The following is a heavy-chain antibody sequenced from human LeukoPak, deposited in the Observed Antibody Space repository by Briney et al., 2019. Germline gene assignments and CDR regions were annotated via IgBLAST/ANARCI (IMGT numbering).Heavy chain of an antibody. D-gene: IGHD2-2*01. J-gene: IGHJ4*02. Sequence: GESLKISCKGSGYRFTSYWIGWVRQMPGKVLEWMGIIYPGDSDTRYSPSFQGQVTISADKSISTAYLQWSSLKASDTAMYYCARGGYCSSTSCYSDYWGQGTLVTVSS. CDR2: IYPGDSDT. V-gene: IGHV5-51*01. CDR1: GYRFTSYW. CDR3: ARGGYCSSTSCYSDY.